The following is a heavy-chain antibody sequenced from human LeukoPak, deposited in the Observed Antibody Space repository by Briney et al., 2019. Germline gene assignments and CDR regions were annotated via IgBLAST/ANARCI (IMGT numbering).Heavy chain of an antibody. Sequence: GGSLRLSCAASGFTFSDYWMHWVRQAPGKGLVWVSRINSDGSSTAYADSVKGRFTISRDNAKNTLYLQMNSLRGEDTAVYYCARDLGYYYYGMDVWGQGTTVTVSS. J-gene: IGHJ6*02. CDR2: INSDGSST. V-gene: IGHV3-74*01. CDR3: ARDLGYYYYGMDV. D-gene: IGHD7-27*01. CDR1: GFTFSDYW.